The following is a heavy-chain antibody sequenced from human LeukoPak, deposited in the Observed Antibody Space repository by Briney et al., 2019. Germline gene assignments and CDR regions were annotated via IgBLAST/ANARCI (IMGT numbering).Heavy chain of an antibody. D-gene: IGHD2-8*01. Sequence: PGGSLRLSCAASGFSFSSYSMNWVRQAPGKGLEWVSYISGSTNTIYYADSVKGRFTISRDNAKNSLYLQMNSLRAEDTAVYYCASIGCSTNGVCYRGLGAFDIWGQGTMVTVSS. CDR1: GFSFSSYS. V-gene: IGHV3-48*01. J-gene: IGHJ3*02. CDR3: ASIGCSTNGVCYRGLGAFDI. CDR2: ISGSTNTI.